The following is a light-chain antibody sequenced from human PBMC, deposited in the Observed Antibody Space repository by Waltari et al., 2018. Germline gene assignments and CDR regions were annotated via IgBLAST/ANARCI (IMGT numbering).Light chain of an antibody. CDR3: QVWDSSSDQGV. Sequence: SYVLTQPPSVSVAPGKTATITCGGNNIGSESVHWYQQKPGQAPVLVIDDDSDRPSGIPERCSGSNSGNTATLTISRVEAGDEADYYCQVWDSSSDQGVFGTGTKVTVL. CDR2: DDS. V-gene: IGLV3-21*04. CDR1: NIGSES. J-gene: IGLJ1*01.